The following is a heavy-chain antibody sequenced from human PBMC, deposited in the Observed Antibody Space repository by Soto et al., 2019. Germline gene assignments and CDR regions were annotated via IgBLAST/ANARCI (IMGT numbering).Heavy chain of an antibody. J-gene: IGHJ5*02. V-gene: IGHV4-30-2*01. CDR2: IYHSGIT. D-gene: IGHD3-10*01. Sequence: SETLSLTCAVSGGSISSGGYSWSWIRQPPGKGLEWIGYIYHSGITYYNPSLKSRVTISVDSSNNQFSLKLSSVTAAETAVYYCARVPGPWGQGTLVTVSS. CDR3: ARVPGP. CDR1: GGSISSGGYS.